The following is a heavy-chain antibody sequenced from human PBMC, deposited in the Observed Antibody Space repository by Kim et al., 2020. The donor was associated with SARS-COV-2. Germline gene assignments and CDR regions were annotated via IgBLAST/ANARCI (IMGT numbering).Heavy chain of an antibody. CDR1: GFTFSDYR. CDR2: ISNDDGAI. CDR3: VRDARSGILYPAVDA. D-gene: IGHD2-8*01. V-gene: IGHV3-48*01. Sequence: GGSLRLSCIASGFTFSDYRMNWVRQAPGKGLEWLSFISNDDGAIYYADSVRGRFTVSRDDAKNSLYLQMNSLTVDDTAVYYCVRDARSGILYPAVDAWG. J-gene: IGHJ5*01.